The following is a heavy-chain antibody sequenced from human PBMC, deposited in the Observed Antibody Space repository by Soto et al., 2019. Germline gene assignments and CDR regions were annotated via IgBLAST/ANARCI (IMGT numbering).Heavy chain of an antibody. CDR1: GYTFTSYG. CDR3: ARDTYGGNSIHAFDI. CDR2: ISAYNGNT. J-gene: IGHJ3*02. Sequence: ASVKVSCKASGYTFTSYGISWVRQAPGQGLEWMGWISAYNGNTNYAQKLQGRVTMTTDTSTSTAYMELRSLRSDDTAVYYCARDTYGGNSIHAFDIWGQGTIVTVSS. D-gene: IGHD4-17*01. V-gene: IGHV1-18*01.